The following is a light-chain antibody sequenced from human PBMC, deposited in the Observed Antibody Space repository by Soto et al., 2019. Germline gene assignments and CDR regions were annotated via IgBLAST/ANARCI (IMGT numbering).Light chain of an antibody. Sequence: EIVMTQSPFTLSVSPGERATLSCRASQSVDSNLAWYQQKAGQAPRLLIYGASTRATGIPARFSGSGSGTEFTLTISSLQSEDFAVYYCQQYNNWLTFGGGTKVDIK. V-gene: IGKV3-15*01. CDR2: GAS. J-gene: IGKJ4*01. CDR1: QSVDSN. CDR3: QQYNNWLT.